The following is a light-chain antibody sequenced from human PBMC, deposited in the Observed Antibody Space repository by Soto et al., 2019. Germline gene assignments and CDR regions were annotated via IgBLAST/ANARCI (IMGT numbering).Light chain of an antibody. V-gene: IGKV1-39*01. CDR1: QTIGTY. Sequence: DIEMTQSPSSLSVSIGDRVTITCRASQTIGTYLNWFQQKPGKAPKLLIYAASNLQSGVPSRFSGSGSGTDFTLIISSLQPDDFATYFCQETYSVPLFTFGPGTKVDVK. CDR2: AAS. J-gene: IGKJ3*01. CDR3: QETYSVPLFT.